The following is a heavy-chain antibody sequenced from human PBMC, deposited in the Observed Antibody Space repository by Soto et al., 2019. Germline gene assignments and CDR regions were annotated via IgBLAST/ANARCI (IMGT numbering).Heavy chain of an antibody. CDR1: GFPFSSRA. V-gene: IGHV3-23*01. Sequence: EVQLLESGGGLVQPGGSLRLSCADSGFPFSSRAMSWVRQAPGKGLEWVAAISGSGTITYYADSVKGRFTISRDTSKNTLYLQMNSVRADDSAVYYCAEWARYCSGADGRACGQGTLVTVSS. CDR2: ISGSGTIT. J-gene: IGHJ5*02. CDR3: AEWARYCSGADGRA. D-gene: IGHD2-15*01.